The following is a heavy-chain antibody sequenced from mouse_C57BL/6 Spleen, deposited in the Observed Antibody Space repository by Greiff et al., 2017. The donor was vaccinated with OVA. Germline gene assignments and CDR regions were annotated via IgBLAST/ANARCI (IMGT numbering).Heavy chain of an antibody. Sequence: QVQLQQSGAELARPGASVKLSCKASGYTFTSYGISWVKQRTGQGLEWIGEIYPRSGNTYYNEKFKGKATLTADKSSSTAYMELRSLTSEDAAVYVCARSIYYDYDGYFDVWGTGTTVTVSS. V-gene: IGHV1-81*01. D-gene: IGHD2-4*01. J-gene: IGHJ1*03. CDR2: IYPRSGNT. CDR3: ARSIYYDYDGYFDV. CDR1: GYTFTSYG.